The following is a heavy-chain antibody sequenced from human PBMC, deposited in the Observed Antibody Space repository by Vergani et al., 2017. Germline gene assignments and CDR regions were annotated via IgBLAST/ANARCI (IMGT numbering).Heavy chain of an antibody. Sequence: QVQLVESGGGVVQPGRCVRLSCGAYGFAFSRYAVHWVRQAPGKAVEWVAVISYDGSNKYYAASLRGRFTIFRDNSKNTLYLQMNSLRAEDTAVYYCAAGYSSSWPPAGLDYWGQGTLVTVSS. CDR3: AAGYSSSWPPAGLDY. D-gene: IGHD6-13*01. J-gene: IGHJ4*02. V-gene: IGHV3-30-3*01. CDR1: GFAFSRYA. CDR2: ISYDGSNK.